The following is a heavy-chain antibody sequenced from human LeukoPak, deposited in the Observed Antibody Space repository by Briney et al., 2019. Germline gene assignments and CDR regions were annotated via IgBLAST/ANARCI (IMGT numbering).Heavy chain of an antibody. CDR3: ARDRGLRYFDSFDF. Sequence: PGGSLRLSCAASGFSFNSYWMSWVRQAPGKGLEWVAHIRKDGSDKYYLDSVKARFTISRDNVKNLVHLQMNGLRAEDTAVYCCARDRGLRYFDSFDFWGQGTRVTVSS. CDR1: GFSFNSYW. CDR2: IRKDGSDK. V-gene: IGHV3-7*03. J-gene: IGHJ4*02. D-gene: IGHD3-9*01.